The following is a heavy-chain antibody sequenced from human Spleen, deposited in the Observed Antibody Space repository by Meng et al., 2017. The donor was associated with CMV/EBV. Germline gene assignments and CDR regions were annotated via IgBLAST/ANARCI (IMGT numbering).Heavy chain of an antibody. CDR1: GFTFSSYA. D-gene: IGHD1-26*01. CDR2: ICGSGGST. J-gene: IGHJ4*02. CDR3: AKLGRQYSGSYYDY. V-gene: IGHV3-23*01. Sequence: GESLKISCAASGFTFSSYAMSWVRQAPGKGLEWVSAICGSGGSTYYADSVKGRFTIFRDNSKNTLYLQMNSLRAEDTAVYYCAKLGRQYSGSYYDYWGQGTLVTVSS.